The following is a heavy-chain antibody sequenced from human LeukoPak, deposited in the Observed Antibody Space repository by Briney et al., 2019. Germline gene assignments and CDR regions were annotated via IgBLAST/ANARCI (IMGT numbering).Heavy chain of an antibody. D-gene: IGHD2-2*01. J-gene: IGHJ5*02. V-gene: IGHV4-34*01. CDR3: ARGKCSSTSCYARGWFDP. CDR1: GGSFSGYY. Sequence: SETLSLTCAVYGGSFSGYYWSWIRQPPGKGLEWIGEINHSGSTNYNPPLKSRVTISVDTSKNQFSLKLSSATAADTAVYYCARGKCSSTSCYARGWFDPWGQGTLVTVSS. CDR2: INHSGST.